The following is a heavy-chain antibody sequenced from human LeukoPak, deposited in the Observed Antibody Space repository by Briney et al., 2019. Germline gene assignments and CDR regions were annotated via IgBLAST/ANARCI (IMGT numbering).Heavy chain of an antibody. J-gene: IGHJ5*02. Sequence: GGSLRLSCAASGFTFSSHAMSWVRQAPGKGLEWVSAISGSGGSTYYADSVKGRFTISRDNSKNTLYLQMNSLRAEDTAVYYCARFLEWLLNWFDPWGQGTLVTVSS. CDR3: ARFLEWLLNWFDP. D-gene: IGHD3-3*01. CDR1: GFTFSSHA. CDR2: ISGSGGST. V-gene: IGHV3-23*01.